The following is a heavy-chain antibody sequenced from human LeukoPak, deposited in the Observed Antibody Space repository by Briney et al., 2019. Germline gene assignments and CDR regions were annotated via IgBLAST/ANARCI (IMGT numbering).Heavy chain of an antibody. CDR1: GDSISRFH. J-gene: IGHJ4*02. CDR3: ARGDSSSSLFDY. CDR2: IYYNDYT. D-gene: IGHD6-6*01. V-gene: IGHV4-59*01. Sequence: SETLSLTCPVSGDSISRFHWSWFRQSPGKGLEWIGFIYYNDYTSYNPSLKSRVTISVDTSKKQFSLKLGSVTAADTAVYYCARGDSSSSLFDYWGQGTLVTVSS.